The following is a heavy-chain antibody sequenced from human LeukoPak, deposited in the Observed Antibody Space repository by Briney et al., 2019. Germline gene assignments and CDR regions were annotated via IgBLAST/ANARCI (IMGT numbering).Heavy chain of an antibody. CDR2: IIPIFVTA. CDR1: GATVSSYA. D-gene: IGHD3-10*01. CDR3: ARANYYGSGSYSFGFDY. V-gene: IGHV1-69*13. Sequence: SAKISSKPSGATVSSYAISCVPQAPGPPREWMGGIIPIFVTANYAPQFPGRVTITADESTSTAYMDLSSLRSEDTAVYYCARANYYGSGSYSFGFDYWGQGTLVTVSS. J-gene: IGHJ4*02.